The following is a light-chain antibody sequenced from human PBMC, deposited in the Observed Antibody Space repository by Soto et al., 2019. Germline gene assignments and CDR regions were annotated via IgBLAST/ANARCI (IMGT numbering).Light chain of an antibody. CDR1: SCDVGGYNY. J-gene: IGLJ1*01. V-gene: IGLV2-14*01. CDR3: NSYTSSSTYV. CDR2: DVS. Sequence: QSALTQPASVSGSPGQSITISCTGTSCDVGGYNYVSWYQQHPGKAPKLMIYDVSNRPSGVSNRFSGSKSGNTASLTISELQAEDETDYYCNSYTSSSTYVFGTGTKVTV.